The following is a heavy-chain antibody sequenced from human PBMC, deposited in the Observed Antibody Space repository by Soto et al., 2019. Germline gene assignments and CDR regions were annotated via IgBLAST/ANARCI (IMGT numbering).Heavy chain of an antibody. J-gene: IGHJ5*02. D-gene: IGHD6-13*01. CDR1: CKNFYTDR. CDR3: AKPYSSSSNWHAP. Sequence: QRSCKGFCKNFYTDRTSRVPPTAGKGLESMGIIYPGDSDTRYSPSFQGQVTISADKSINTAYLQWSSLKASDTAMYYFAKPYSSSSNWHAPRGQGTLVTGSA. V-gene: IGHV5-51*01. CDR2: IYPGDSDT.